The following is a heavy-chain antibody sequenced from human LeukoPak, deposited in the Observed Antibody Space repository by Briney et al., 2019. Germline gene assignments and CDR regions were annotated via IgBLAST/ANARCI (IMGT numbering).Heavy chain of an antibody. J-gene: IGHJ6*03. Sequence: GGSLRLSCAASGFTFSSYEMNWVRQAPGKGLEWVSYISSSGSTIYYADSVKGRFTISRDNAKNSLYLQMNSLRAEDTAVYYCTSRYCNRTNCYAFDYYYYMDVWGKGITVTVSS. CDR3: TSRYCNRTNCYAFDYYYYMDV. V-gene: IGHV3-48*03. D-gene: IGHD2-2*01. CDR2: ISSSGSTI. CDR1: GFTFSSYE.